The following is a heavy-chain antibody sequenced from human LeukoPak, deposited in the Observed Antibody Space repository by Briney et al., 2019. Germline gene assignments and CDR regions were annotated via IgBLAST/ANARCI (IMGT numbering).Heavy chain of an antibody. CDR3: AKDLGRYYYDSSGSLYFQH. CDR2: ISSSGSTI. V-gene: IGHV3-11*01. Sequence: GGSLRLSCAASGFTFSDYYMSWIRQAPGKGLEWVSYISSSGSTIYYADSVEGRFTISRDNAKNSLYLQMNSLRAEDTAVYYCAKDLGRYYYDSSGSLYFQHWGQGTLVTVSS. D-gene: IGHD3-22*01. J-gene: IGHJ1*01. CDR1: GFTFSDYY.